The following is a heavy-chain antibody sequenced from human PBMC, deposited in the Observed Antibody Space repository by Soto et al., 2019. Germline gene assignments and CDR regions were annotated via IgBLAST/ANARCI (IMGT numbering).Heavy chain of an antibody. CDR1: GGSISSGGYY. V-gene: IGHV4-31*03. Sequence: QVQLQESGPGLVKPSQTLSLTCTVSGGSISSGGYYWSWIRQHPGKGLEWIGYIYYSGSTYYNTSPKSRVTISVDTPKNHFSLKLSSVTAADTAVYYCARSASYYFDYWGQGTLVTVSS. D-gene: IGHD6-6*01. J-gene: IGHJ4*02. CDR3: ARSASYYFDY. CDR2: IYYSGST.